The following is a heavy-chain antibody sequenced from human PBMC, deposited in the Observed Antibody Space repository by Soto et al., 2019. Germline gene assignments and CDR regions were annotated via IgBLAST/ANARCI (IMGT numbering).Heavy chain of an antibody. Sequence: EVQLLESGGGLVQPGGSLRLSCAASGFTFSNYAMNWVRQAPGKGLEWVSAISNSFSEGNRHYADSVKGRFTIFRDNDKNTVFLDMDSLRAEDTAVYYCAKVFNPEGANYFDYWGQGTLVTVSS. CDR3: AKVFNPEGANYFDY. CDR2: ISNSFSEGNR. D-gene: IGHD1-26*01. CDR1: GFTFSNYA. J-gene: IGHJ4*02. V-gene: IGHV3-23*01.